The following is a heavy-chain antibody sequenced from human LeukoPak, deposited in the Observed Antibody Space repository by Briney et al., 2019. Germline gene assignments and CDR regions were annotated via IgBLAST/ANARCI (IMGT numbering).Heavy chain of an antibody. CDR2: IYYSGST. D-gene: IGHD3-10*01. V-gene: IGHV4-59*01. J-gene: IGHJ5*02. CDR3: ARDRGRATWFDP. Sequence: SETLSLTCTVSGGSITSYYWHWIRQPPGKGLGWIGYIYYSGSTNYNPSLKSRVTISVDTSRNQFSLKLHSVTAEATAVYYCARDRGRATWFDPWGQGTAVTVSS. CDR1: GGSITSYY.